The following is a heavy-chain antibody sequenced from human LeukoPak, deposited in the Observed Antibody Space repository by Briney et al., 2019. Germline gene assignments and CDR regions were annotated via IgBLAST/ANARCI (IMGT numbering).Heavy chain of an antibody. CDR1: GGSISSSSYY. Sequence: SETLSLTCTVSGGSISSSSYYWGWIRQPPGKGLEWIGSIYYSGSTYYNPSLKSRVTISVDTSKNQFSLNVSSVTAADTAVYYCARANVLLWFGELLHPYYFDYWGQGTLDTVSS. J-gene: IGHJ4*02. D-gene: IGHD3-10*01. V-gene: IGHV4-39*07. CDR2: IYYSGST. CDR3: ARANVLLWFGELLHPYYFDY.